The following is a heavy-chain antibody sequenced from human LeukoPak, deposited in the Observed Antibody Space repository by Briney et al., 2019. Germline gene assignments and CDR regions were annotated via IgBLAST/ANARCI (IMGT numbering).Heavy chain of an antibody. CDR2: ITASGGDT. J-gene: IGHJ6*01. CDR1: GFTFSAYA. Sequence: GGSLRLSCAASGFTFSAYAMFWVRQTPGKGLEWVSAITASGGDTGYADSVKGRFIISRDNSKNTLYLEMNSLRAEDTAIYYCAKMKGHPLPKYYMDVWGQGTTVTVSS. CDR3: AKMKGHPLPKYYMDV. V-gene: IGHV3-23*01. D-gene: IGHD1-26*01.